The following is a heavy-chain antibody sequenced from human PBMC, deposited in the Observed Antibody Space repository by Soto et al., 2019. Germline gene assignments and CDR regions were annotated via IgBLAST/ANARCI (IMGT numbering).Heavy chain of an antibody. CDR2: IGGSGSNT. D-gene: IGHD3-9*01. V-gene: IGHV3-23*01. Sequence: SGFTFSNYAMSWVRQAPGKGLEWVSGIGGSGSNTYYADSVKGRFTISRDNSKNTLFLQMNSLRAEDTAEYYCARVVRYFDTPYGMDVWGQGTTVTVS. J-gene: IGHJ6*02. CDR1: GFTFSNYA. CDR3: ARVVRYFDTPYGMDV.